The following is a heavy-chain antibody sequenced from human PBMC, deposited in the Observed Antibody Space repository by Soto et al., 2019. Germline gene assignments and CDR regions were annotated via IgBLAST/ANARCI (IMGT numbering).Heavy chain of an antibody. Sequence: QMQLQESGPGLVKPSETLSLTCVVSGGSITGSDWWTWVRQSPEKGLECIGEIFHSGNTNYSPSLKNRVTISLDKSANQFSLKVNSVTAADTAIYYCAKRTFFEWAPYYGLDVWGQGTTVIVSS. CDR3: AKRTFFEWAPYYGLDV. CDR2: IFHSGNT. D-gene: IGHD3-3*02. J-gene: IGHJ6*02. CDR1: GGSITGSDW. V-gene: IGHV4-4*02.